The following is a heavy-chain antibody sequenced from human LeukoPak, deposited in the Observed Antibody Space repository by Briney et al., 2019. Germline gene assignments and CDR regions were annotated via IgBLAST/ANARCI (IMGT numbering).Heavy chain of an antibody. Sequence: SETLSLTCAVSGGSISSGGYSWSWIRQPPGKGLEWIGYIYHSGSTYYNPSPKSRVTISVDRSKNQFSLKLSSVTAADTAVYYCATQLYYYYGMDVWGQGTTVTVSS. CDR1: GGSISSGGYS. CDR2: IYHSGST. CDR3: ATQLYYYYGMDV. J-gene: IGHJ6*02. D-gene: IGHD1-1*01. V-gene: IGHV4-30-2*01.